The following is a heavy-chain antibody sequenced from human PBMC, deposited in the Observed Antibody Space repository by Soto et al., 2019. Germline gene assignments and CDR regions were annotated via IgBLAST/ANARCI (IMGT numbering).Heavy chain of an antibody. V-gene: IGHV3-30*03. J-gene: IGHJ4*02. CDR1: GFTFSNNG. D-gene: IGHD2-15*01. CDR3: AMDLYGGSSRFDY. CDR2: ISSDGLNK. Sequence: QVQLVESGGGAVQPGRSLRLSCAASGFTFSNNGIHWVRQAPGKGLEWVAVISSDGLNKYYADSVKGRFTISRDNSKNTLFLQMTRLRVGDTVVYYCAMDLYGGSSRFDYWGQGTLVTVSS.